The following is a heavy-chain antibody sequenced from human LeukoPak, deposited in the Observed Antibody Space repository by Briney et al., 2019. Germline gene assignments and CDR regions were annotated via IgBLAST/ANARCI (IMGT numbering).Heavy chain of an antibody. CDR1: GYTFSSYS. D-gene: IGHD1-26*01. CDR3: ARRSGTYSDFDS. J-gene: IGHJ4*01. V-gene: IGHV1-18*01. CDR2: ISTDKGNT. Sequence: ASVKVSCYGSGYTFSSYSISRGRQAPGQGLGWMGWISTDKGNTYYAQKLQGRVTMTTDRSTSTAHMELRSLRSDDTAVYYCARRSGTYSDFDSWGKGTLVTVSS.